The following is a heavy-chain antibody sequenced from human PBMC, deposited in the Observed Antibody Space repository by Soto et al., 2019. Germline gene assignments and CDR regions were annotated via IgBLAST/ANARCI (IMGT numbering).Heavy chain of an antibody. CDR3: ANPQPPSQYYYYGMDV. J-gene: IGHJ6*02. CDR2: ISGSGGST. CDR1: GFTFSSYA. Sequence: GGSLRLSCAASGFTFSSYAMSWVCQAPGKGLEWVSAISGSGGSTYYADSVKGRFTISRDNSKNTLYLQMNSLRAEDTAVYYCANPQPPSQYYYYGMDVWGQGTTVTVSS. V-gene: IGHV3-23*01.